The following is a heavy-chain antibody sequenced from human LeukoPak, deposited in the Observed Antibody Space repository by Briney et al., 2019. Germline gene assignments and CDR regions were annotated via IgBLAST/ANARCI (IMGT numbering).Heavy chain of an antibody. D-gene: IGHD3-22*01. CDR3: ARGRIAKIVVVHSFSYGLDV. V-gene: IGHV4-34*01. CDR1: GGSFTDYF. CDR2: INDYTGDT. Sequence: SETLSLTCTVYGGSFTDYFWTWIRHSPGKGLEWIGEINDYTGDTNYNPSLNSRVSISLEKSKNQFSLELRSVTAADTAVYYCARGRIAKIVVVHSFSYGLDVWGQGTTVTVSS. J-gene: IGHJ6*02.